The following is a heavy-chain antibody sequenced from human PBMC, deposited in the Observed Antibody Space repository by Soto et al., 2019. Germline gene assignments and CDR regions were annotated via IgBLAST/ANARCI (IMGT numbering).Heavy chain of an antibody. D-gene: IGHD3-22*01. V-gene: IGHV3-30-3*01. CDR1: GFTFSSYA. CDR2: ISYDGSNK. Sequence: QVQLVESGGGVVQPGRSLRLSCAASGFTFSSYAMHWVRQAPGKGLEWVAVISYDGSNKYYADSVKGRFTISRDNSXNXLXXQMNSLRAEETAVYYCARGFTYYYDSSGYGDAFDIWGQGTMVTVSS. J-gene: IGHJ3*02. CDR3: ARGFTYYYDSSGYGDAFDI.